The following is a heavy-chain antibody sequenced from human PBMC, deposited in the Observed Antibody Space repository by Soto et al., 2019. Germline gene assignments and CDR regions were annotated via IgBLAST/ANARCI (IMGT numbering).Heavy chain of an antibody. CDR2: IYPGDSDT. D-gene: IGHD6-13*01. J-gene: IGHJ6*02. Sequence: EVQLVQSGAEVKKPGESLKISCNGSGYSFIRYWIGWVRQMPGKGLEWMGIIYPGDSDTRYSPSFQGQVTISADKSISTAYLQWSSLKASDTAMYYCARTSAAGKYYDGMDVWGQGTTVTVSS. V-gene: IGHV5-51*01. CDR1: GYSFIRYW. CDR3: ARTSAAGKYYDGMDV.